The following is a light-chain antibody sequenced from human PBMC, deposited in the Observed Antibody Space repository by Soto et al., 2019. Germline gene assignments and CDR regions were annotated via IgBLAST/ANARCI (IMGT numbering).Light chain of an antibody. Sequence: EIVLTQSPGNLSLSPGARATPSCRASQSVSSYYLAWYQQQPGQAPRLLIYGASTRATGIPHRFSGSGSGTDFTLTITRLEPEDCALYYCQQSPVTFGQGTKVDIK. V-gene: IGKV3-20*01. J-gene: IGKJ1*01. CDR1: QSVSSYY. CDR2: GAS. CDR3: QQSPVT.